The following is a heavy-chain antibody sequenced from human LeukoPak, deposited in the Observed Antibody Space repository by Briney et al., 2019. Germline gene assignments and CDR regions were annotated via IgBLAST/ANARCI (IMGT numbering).Heavy chain of an antibody. CDR2: ISSSSSYI. D-gene: IGHD6-6*01. V-gene: IGHV3-21*01. CDR3: ARHSIAARLDY. J-gene: IGHJ4*02. Sequence: GGSLRLSCVASGFIFSSYGMNWVRQAPGKGLEWVSSISSSSSYIYYADSVKGRFTISRDNAKNSLYLQMNSLRAEDTAVYYCARHSIAARLDYWGQGTLVTVSS. CDR1: GFIFSSYG.